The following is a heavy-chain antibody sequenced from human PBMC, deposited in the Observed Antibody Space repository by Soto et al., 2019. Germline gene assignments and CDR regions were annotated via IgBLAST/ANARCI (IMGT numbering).Heavy chain of an antibody. V-gene: IGHV1-2*02. CDR2: INAHSGGT. J-gene: IGHJ5*02. D-gene: IGHD6-6*01. Sequence: GASVKVSCKASGFSFTGYYIHWLRQPPGQGLEWMGWINAHSGGTEYAQQFQGRVTLTRDTSIATAYLTLTSLTSDDTALYYCAKDLTRQLAYWLDPWGQGTQVTVSS. CDR3: AKDLTRQLAYWLDP. CDR1: GFSFTGYY.